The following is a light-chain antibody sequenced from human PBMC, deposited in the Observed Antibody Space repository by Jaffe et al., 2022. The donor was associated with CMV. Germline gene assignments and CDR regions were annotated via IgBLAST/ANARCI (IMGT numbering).Light chain of an antibody. CDR1: SIDVGSYNR. Sequence: QSALTQPPSVSGSPGQSVTISCTGTSIDVGSYNRVSWYQQAPGTAPKLMIYEVSNRPSGVPNRFSGSKSGNTASLTISGLQAEDEADYYCSSYTSSSTYVVFGGGTKLTVL. V-gene: IGLV2-18*02. CDR3: SSYTSSSTYVV. CDR2: EVS. J-gene: IGLJ2*01.